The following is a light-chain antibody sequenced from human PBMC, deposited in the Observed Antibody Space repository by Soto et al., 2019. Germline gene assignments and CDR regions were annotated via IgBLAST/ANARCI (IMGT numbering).Light chain of an antibody. J-gene: IGLJ2*01. CDR3: SSFAGGGNPVL. CDR1: SSDVGGYNY. V-gene: IGLV2-8*01. CDR2: EVT. Sequence: QSALTQPPSASGSLGQSVTISCTGTSSDVGGYNYVSWHQQHPGKAPKVMIYEVTERPAGVPDRFSGSKSGNTASLTVSGRQDEEEADYYCSSFAGGGNPVLLGGGTKLTVL.